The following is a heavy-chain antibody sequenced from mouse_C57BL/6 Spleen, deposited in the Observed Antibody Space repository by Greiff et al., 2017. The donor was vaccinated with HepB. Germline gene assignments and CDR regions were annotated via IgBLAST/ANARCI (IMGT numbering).Heavy chain of an antibody. CDR1: GFTFSSYA. CDR2: ISDGGSYT. Sequence: EVKLMESGGGLVKPGGSLKLSCAASGFTFSSYAMSWVRQTPEKRLEWVATISDGGSYTYYPDNVKGRFTISRDNAKNNLYLQMSHLKSEDTAMYYCARPGYGSSFDVWGTGTTVTVSS. D-gene: IGHD1-1*01. CDR3: ARPGYGSSFDV. V-gene: IGHV5-4*03. J-gene: IGHJ1*03.